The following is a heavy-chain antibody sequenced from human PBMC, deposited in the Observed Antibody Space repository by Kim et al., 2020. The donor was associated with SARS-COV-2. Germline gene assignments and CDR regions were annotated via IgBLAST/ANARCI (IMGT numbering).Heavy chain of an antibody. D-gene: IGHD2-21*01. V-gene: IGHV3-74*01. J-gene: IGHJ3*02. CDR3: VRSLYKGADSDI. Sequence: YAYSVRGRFTISRDNTRNSLYLEMKSLRVEDTAMYYCVRSLYKGADSDIWGQGTMVTVSS.